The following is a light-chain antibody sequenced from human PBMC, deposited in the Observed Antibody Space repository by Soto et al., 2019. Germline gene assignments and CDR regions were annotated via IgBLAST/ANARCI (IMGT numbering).Light chain of an antibody. CDR1: SSDVGSYNL. J-gene: IGLJ2*01. CDR2: EDT. CDR3: SSYAGSTTYVV. Sequence: QAVVTQPASVSGSPGQSITISCTGTSSDVGSYNLVSWYQQHPGKAPKLMIYEDTKRPSGVSNRFSGSKSGNTASLTISGLQAEDEADYYCSSYAGSTTYVVFGGGTKVTVL. V-gene: IGLV2-23*01.